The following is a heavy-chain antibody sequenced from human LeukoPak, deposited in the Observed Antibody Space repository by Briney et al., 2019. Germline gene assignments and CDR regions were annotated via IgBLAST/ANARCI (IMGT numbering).Heavy chain of an antibody. CDR3: AKDRVCSGGSCYFDY. D-gene: IGHD2-15*01. CDR2: ITGSGGST. V-gene: IGHV3-23*01. Sequence: GGSLRLSCAASGFTFSSYAMNWVRQAPGKGLEWVSGITGSGGSTFYADSVKGRSTISRDNSKNTLYLQMNSLRAEDTTVYYCAKDRVCSGGSCYFDYWGQGNLVTVSS. CDR1: GFTFSSYA. J-gene: IGHJ4*02.